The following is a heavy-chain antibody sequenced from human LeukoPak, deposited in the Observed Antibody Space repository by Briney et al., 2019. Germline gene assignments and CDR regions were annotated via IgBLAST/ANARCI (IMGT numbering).Heavy chain of an antibody. CDR1: GGSISSGGYY. J-gene: IGHJ4*02. D-gene: IGHD6-19*01. Sequence: ASETLSLTCTVSGGSISSGGYYWSWIRQHPGKGLEWIGYIYYSGSTYYNPSLKSRVTISVDTSKNQFSLKLTSVTAADTAVYYCARGGLADFDYWGQGTLVIVSS. V-gene: IGHV4-31*03. CDR2: IYYSGST. CDR3: ARGGLADFDY.